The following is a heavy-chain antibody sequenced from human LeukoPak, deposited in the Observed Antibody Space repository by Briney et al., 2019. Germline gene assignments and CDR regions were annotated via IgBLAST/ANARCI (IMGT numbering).Heavy chain of an antibody. CDR3: AKAYYGGILGLDY. CDR2: ISGSGGST. CDR1: GFTFSSYA. Sequence: GGSLRLSCAASGFTFSSYAVSWARQAPGKGLEWVSAISGSGGSTYYADSVKGRFTISRDNSKNTLYLQMNSLRAEDTAVYYCAKAYYGGILGLDYWGQGTLVTVSS. D-gene: IGHD4-23*01. J-gene: IGHJ4*02. V-gene: IGHV3-23*01.